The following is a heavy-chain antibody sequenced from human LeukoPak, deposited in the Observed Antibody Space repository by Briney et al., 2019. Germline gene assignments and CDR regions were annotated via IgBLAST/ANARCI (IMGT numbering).Heavy chain of an antibody. D-gene: IGHD3-10*01. Sequence: ASVKVSCKASGGTFSSYAISWVRQAPGQGLEWMGGTIPIFGTANYAQKFQGRVTITADESTSTAYMELSSLRSEDTAVYYCASAHLWGSGSYFNWFDPWGQGTLVTVSS. J-gene: IGHJ5*02. V-gene: IGHV1-69*13. CDR3: ASAHLWGSGSYFNWFDP. CDR1: GGTFSSYA. CDR2: TIPIFGTA.